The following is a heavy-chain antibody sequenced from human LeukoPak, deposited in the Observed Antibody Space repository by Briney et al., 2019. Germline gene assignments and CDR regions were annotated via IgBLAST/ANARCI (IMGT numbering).Heavy chain of an antibody. CDR2: ISGSGGST. D-gene: IGHD6-13*01. Sequence: GGSLRLSCAASGFTFSSYAMSWVRQAPGKGLEWVSAISGSGGSTYYADSVKGRFTISRDNSKSTLYLQMNSLRAEDTAVYYCAKGIAAADFNWFDPWGQGTPVTVSS. CDR3: AKGIAAADFNWFDP. J-gene: IGHJ5*02. V-gene: IGHV3-23*01. CDR1: GFTFSSYA.